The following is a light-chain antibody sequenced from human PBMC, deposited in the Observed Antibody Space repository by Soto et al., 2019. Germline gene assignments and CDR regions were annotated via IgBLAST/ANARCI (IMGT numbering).Light chain of an antibody. CDR2: GNS. J-gene: IGLJ3*02. Sequence: QSVLTQPPSVSGAPVQRVTISCTGSSSNIGAGYDVHWYQQLPGTAPKLLSYGNSNRPSGVPDRFSGSKSGTSAYLAITGLQAEDEADYYCQSYDSSLSGSVFGGGTKLTVL. V-gene: IGLV1-40*01. CDR1: SSNIGAGYD. CDR3: QSYDSSLSGSV.